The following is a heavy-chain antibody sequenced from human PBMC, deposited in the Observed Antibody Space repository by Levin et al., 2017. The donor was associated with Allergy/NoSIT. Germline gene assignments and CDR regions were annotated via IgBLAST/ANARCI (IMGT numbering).Heavy chain of an antibody. J-gene: IGHJ4*02. Sequence: GSLRLSCTVSGGSISSYYWSWIRQPPGKGLEWIGYIYYSGSTNYNPSLKSRVTISVDTSKNQFSLKLSSVTAADTAVYYCARATGGWLVQDYWGQGTLVTVSS. CDR1: GGSISSYY. D-gene: IGHD6-19*01. CDR3: ARATGGWLVQDY. CDR2: IYYSGST. V-gene: IGHV4-59*01.